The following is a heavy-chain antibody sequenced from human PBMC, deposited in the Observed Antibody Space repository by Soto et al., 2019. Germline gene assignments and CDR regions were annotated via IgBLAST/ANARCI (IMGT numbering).Heavy chain of an antibody. CDR2: INHSGST. CDR3: ARAPTYYYDSSSYYYVGGAFDI. CDR1: GGSFSGYY. D-gene: IGHD3-22*01. J-gene: IGHJ3*02. Sequence: QVQLQQWGAGLLKPSETLSLTCAVYGGSFSGYYWSWIRQPPGKGLEWIGEINHSGSTNYNPSLKSRVTISVDTSKNQFSLKLSSVTAADTAVYYCARAPTYYYDSSSYYYVGGAFDIWGQGTMVTVSS. V-gene: IGHV4-34*01.